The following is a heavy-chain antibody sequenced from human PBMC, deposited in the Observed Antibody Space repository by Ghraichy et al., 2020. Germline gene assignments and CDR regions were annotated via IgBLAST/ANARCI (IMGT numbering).Heavy chain of an antibody. D-gene: IGHD2-21*02. CDR3: ARDYRPAYCGGDCYSSYAFDI. Sequence: SQTLSLTCAISGDSVSSNSAAWNWIRQSPSRGLEWLGRTYYRSKWYNDYAVSVKSRITINPDTSKNQFSLQLNSVTPEDTAVYYCARDYRPAYCGGDCYSSYAFDIWCQGTMVTVSS. V-gene: IGHV6-1*01. CDR2: TYYRSKWYN. J-gene: IGHJ3*02. CDR1: GDSVSSNSAA.